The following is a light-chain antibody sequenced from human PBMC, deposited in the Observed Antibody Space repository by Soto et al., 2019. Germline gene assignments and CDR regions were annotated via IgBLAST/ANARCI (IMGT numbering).Light chain of an antibody. CDR3: QHYGTSPPMYT. J-gene: IGKJ2*01. CDR1: QSVITSY. V-gene: IGKV3-20*01. CDR2: GVS. Sequence: EIVLTQSPGTLSLSPGERATLSCRASQSVITSYLAWYQQKPGQAPRLLIYGVSTRATGIPDRYSGSGSGTDFTLTISRLEPEDFAVYYCQHYGTSPPMYTFGQGTKLEIK.